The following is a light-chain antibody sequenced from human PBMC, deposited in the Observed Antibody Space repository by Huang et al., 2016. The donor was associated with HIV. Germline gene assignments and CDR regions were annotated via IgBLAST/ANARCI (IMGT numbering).Light chain of an antibody. CDR2: RAS. J-gene: IGKJ2*03. CDR1: QSVNNKD. V-gene: IGKV3-20*01. CDR3: QQFGSSPPYS. Sequence: EILLTQSPDTLSLSPGERATLSCRASQSVNNKDLAWDQQKPGQAPRRLTYRASTRATGIPDRFRGSGSGTDFTLTISRLEPDDFAVYYCQQFGSSPPYSFGQGTKLEIK.